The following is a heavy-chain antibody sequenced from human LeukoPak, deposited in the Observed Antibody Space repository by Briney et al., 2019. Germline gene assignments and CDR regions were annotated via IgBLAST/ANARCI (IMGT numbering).Heavy chain of an antibody. CDR3: ARERRMYYDILTGYGGNAFDI. J-gene: IGHJ3*02. V-gene: IGHV3-30-3*01. Sequence: GRSLRLSCAASGFTFSSYAMHWVRQAPGKGLEWVAVISYDGSNKYYADSVKGRFTISRDNPKNTLYLQMNSLRAEDTAVYYCARERRMYYDILTGYGGNAFDIWGQGTMVAVSS. CDR2: ISYDGSNK. CDR1: GFTFSSYA. D-gene: IGHD3-9*01.